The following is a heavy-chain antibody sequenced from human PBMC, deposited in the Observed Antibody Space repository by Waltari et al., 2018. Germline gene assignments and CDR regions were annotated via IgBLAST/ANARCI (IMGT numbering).Heavy chain of an antibody. V-gene: IGHV3-74*01. CDR1: GFTFSSYW. CDR3: ASYMTTVPRRAFDI. CDR2: INSDGSST. Sequence: EVQLVESGGGLVQPGGSLRLSCAASGFTFSSYWVHWVRQAPGKGLVWVSRINSDGSSTSYADSVKGRFTISRDNAKNTLYLQMNSLRAEDTAVYYCASYMTTVPRRAFDIWGQGTMVTVSS. D-gene: IGHD4-17*01. J-gene: IGHJ3*02.